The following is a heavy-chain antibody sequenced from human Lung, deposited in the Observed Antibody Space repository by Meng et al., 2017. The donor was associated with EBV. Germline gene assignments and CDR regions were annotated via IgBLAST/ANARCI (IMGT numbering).Heavy chain of an antibody. CDR1: SGSFSGYF. J-gene: IGHJ4*02. V-gene: IGHV4-34*01. CDR3: ARGQWLDNS. D-gene: IGHD6-19*01. Sequence: QVQLQQWGPGMLKSSETLSLTCAVYSGSFSGYFWSWMRQPTGKGLEWIGEISHSGSTNYNPSLKSRVTISVDKSKNQFSLKLTSVTVADTAVYYCARGQWLDNSWGQGTLVTVSS. CDR2: ISHSGST.